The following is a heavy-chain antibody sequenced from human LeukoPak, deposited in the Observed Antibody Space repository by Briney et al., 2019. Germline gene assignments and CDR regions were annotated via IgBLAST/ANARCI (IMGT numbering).Heavy chain of an antibody. CDR3: AKSNGYGLIDI. Sequence: SETLSLTCTVSGYSLRNGYHWAWIRQPPGKGLEWIGYVYYSGSTNYNPSLKSRVTISLDTSRNQFSLKLNSVTAADTAVYYCAKSNGYGLIDIWGLGTMVTVSS. D-gene: IGHD3-22*01. V-gene: IGHV4-59*12. CDR1: GYSLRNGYH. J-gene: IGHJ3*02. CDR2: VYYSGST.